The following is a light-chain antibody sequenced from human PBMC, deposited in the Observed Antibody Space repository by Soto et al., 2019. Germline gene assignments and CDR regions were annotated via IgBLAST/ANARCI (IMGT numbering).Light chain of an antibody. J-gene: IGKJ2*01. CDR2: GAS. CDR1: QSVSSSF. V-gene: IGKV3-20*01. Sequence: EIVLTQSPGTLSLSPGERATLSCRASQSVSSSFLAWYQQKPGQAPRLLIYGASSTTTGIPDRFSGSGSGKDFTLTISRLEPEDYAGYYCHQYGSLLDTFGQGTKLEIK. CDR3: HQYGSLLDT.